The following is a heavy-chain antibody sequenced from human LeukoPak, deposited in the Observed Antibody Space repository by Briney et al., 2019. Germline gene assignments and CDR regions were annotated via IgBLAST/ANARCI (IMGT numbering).Heavy chain of an antibody. CDR2: IYSSGST. J-gene: IGHJ4*02. Sequence: SETLSLTCTVSGVSISGYYWGWIRQPPGKGLEWIGYIYSSGSTNYNPSLKSRVTISVDTSKNQFSLKLSSVTAADTAVYYCARDQSGCYGIDSWGQGTLVTVSS. V-gene: IGHV4-59*01. D-gene: IGHD1-26*01. CDR1: GVSISGYY. CDR3: ARDQSGCYGIDS.